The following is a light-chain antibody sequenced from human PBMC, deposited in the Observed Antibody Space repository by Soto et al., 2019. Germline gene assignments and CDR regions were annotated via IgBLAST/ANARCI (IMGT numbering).Light chain of an antibody. CDR3: CSYAGTYTLV. CDR1: NSDVGSYYV. V-gene: IGLV2-11*01. CDR2: DVT. J-gene: IGLJ2*01. Sequence: QSALTQPRSVSGSPGQSVTISCTGSNSDVGSYYVVSWYQQHPGKAPKVIIYDVTKRPSGVPDRFSASKSGNTASLTISGLQAEDEADYYCCSYAGTYTLVFGGGTKLTVL.